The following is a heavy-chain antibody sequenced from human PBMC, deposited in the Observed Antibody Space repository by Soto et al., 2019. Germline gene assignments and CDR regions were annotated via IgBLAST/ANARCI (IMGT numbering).Heavy chain of an antibody. CDR3: ARGEEYYDILTGYYNGYAFDI. V-gene: IGHV4-31*03. D-gene: IGHD3-9*01. Sequence: KTSETLSLTCTVSGGSISSGGYYWSWIRQHPGKGLEWIGYIYYSGSTYYNPSLKSRVTISVDTSKNQFSLKLSSVTAADTAVYYCARGEEYYDILTGYYNGYAFDIWGQGTMVTV. J-gene: IGHJ3*02. CDR2: IYYSGST. CDR1: GGSISSGGYY.